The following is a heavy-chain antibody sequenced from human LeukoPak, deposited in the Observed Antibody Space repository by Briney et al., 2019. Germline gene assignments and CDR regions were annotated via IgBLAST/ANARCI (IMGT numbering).Heavy chain of an antibody. V-gene: IGHV1-46*01. J-gene: IGHJ4*02. CDR2: INPSGGRT. CDR1: GYTFTSYY. CDR3: ARAPRAAAGFDY. Sequence: GSVKVSCKASGYTFTSYYIHWVRQAPGQGLEWMGIINPSGGRTTYTQKFQGRVTMTRDTSTSTGYMDLCSLRSEDTAVYFCARAPRAAAGFDYWGQGTLVTVSS. D-gene: IGHD6-13*01.